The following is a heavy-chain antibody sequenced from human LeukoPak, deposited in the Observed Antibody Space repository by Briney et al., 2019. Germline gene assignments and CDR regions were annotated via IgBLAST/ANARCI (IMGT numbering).Heavy chain of an antibody. CDR3: VRPPPGYSSSWFHFHS. CDR1: GFTFSSHA. J-gene: IGHJ4*02. V-gene: IGHV3-23*01. CDR2: ISGSGSST. D-gene: IGHD6-13*01. Sequence: GGSLRLSCAASGFTFSSHAMSWVRQAPGKGLEWVSGISGSGSSTFYADSVKGRFTISRDSSKNTLYLQMNSLRVEDTAMYYCVRPPPGYSSSWFHFHSWGQGTLVTVFS.